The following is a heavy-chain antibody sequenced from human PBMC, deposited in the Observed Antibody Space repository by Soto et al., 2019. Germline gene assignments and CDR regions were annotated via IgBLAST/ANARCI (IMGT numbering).Heavy chain of an antibody. CDR2: ISGSGGST. Sequence: EVQLLESGGGLVQPGGSLRLSCAASGFTFSSYAMSWVRQAPGKGLEWVSAISGSGGSTYYADSVKGRFTISRDNSKNTLYLQMYSLRAEDTAVYYCAKTRGSSWSYYYYMDVWGKGTTVTVSS. J-gene: IGHJ6*03. CDR3: AKTRGSSWSYYYYMDV. V-gene: IGHV3-23*01. CDR1: GFTFSSYA. D-gene: IGHD6-13*01.